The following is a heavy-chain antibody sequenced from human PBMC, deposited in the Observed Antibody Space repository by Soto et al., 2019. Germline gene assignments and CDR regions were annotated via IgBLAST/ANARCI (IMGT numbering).Heavy chain of an antibody. CDR3: ARGEGMADFDY. Sequence: PSETLSLTCTVSGGSISSGDYYWSWIRQPPGKGLEWIGYIYYSGSTYYNPSLKSRVTISVDTSKNQFSLKLSSVTAADTAVYYCARGEGMADFDYWGQVTLVTVPQ. CDR2: IYYSGST. CDR1: GGSISSGDYY. D-gene: IGHD1-20*01. J-gene: IGHJ4*02. V-gene: IGHV4-30-4*01.